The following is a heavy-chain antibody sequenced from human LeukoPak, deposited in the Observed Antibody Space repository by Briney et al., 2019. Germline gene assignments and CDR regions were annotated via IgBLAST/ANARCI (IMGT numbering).Heavy chain of an antibody. CDR2: IKSDGSET. CDR3: ARDVWGRLDY. J-gene: IGHJ4*02. CDR1: GFTFSNYW. V-gene: IGHV3-7*01. D-gene: IGHD2-8*01. Sequence: PGGSLRLPCAASGFTFSNYWMGWVRQAPGKGLEYVANIKSDGSETYYVDSVKGRFTISRDNARNSLHLQVNSLRAEDTAVYYCARDVWGRLDYWGQGTLVPVSS.